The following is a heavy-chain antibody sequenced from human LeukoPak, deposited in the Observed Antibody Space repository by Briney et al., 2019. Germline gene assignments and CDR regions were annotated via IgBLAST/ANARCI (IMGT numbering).Heavy chain of an antibody. CDR1: GGSISSSSYY. Sequence: SETLSLTCTVSGGSISSSSYYWGWIRQPPGKGLEWIGSIYYSGSTYYNPSLKSRVTISVDTSKNQFSLKLSSVTAADTAVYYCARDIGDDDNSGYYYPYWGQGTLITVSS. CDR3: ARDIGDDDNSGYYYPY. CDR2: IYYSGST. D-gene: IGHD3-22*01. J-gene: IGHJ4*02. V-gene: IGHV4-39*07.